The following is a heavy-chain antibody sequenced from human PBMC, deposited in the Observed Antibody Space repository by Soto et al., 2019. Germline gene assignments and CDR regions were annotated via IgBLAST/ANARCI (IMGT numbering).Heavy chain of an antibody. CDR3: ARDGTATTSLDY. D-gene: IGHD6-25*01. V-gene: IGHV3-30-3*01. CDR2: IPFDGINK. CDR1: GFTFSSYA. Sequence: QVQLVESGGGVVQPGRSLRLSCAASGFTFSSYAIHWVRQAPGKGLEWVANIPFDGINKYYSDSVKGRFTLSRDNSKNTVSLQMNSLRVEDTAVYYCARDGTATTSLDYRGQGTLVTVSS. J-gene: IGHJ4*02.